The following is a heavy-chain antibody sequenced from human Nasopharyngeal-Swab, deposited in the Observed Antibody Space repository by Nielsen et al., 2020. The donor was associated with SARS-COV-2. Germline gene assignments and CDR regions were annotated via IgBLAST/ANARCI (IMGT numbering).Heavy chain of an antibody. CDR2: IYSGGST. CDR1: GFTVSSNY. CDR3: ARDLQDYGMDV. V-gene: IGHV3-53*04. D-gene: IGHD4-11*01. J-gene: IGHJ6*02. Sequence: GSLKISCAASGFTVSSNYMSWVRQAPGKGLEWVSVIYSGGSTYYADSVKGRFTIFRHNSKNTLYLQMNSLRAEDTAVYYCARDLQDYGMDVWGQGTTVTVSS.